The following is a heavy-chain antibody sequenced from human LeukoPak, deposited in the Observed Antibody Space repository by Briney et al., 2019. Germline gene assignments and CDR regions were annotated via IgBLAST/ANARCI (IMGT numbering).Heavy chain of an antibody. CDR1: GGSFSGYY. CDR3: ARATPLRDNSGYYKPVPDY. D-gene: IGHD3-22*01. Sequence: SETLSLTCAVYGGSFSGYYWSWIRQPPGKGLEWIGEINHSGSTNYNPSLKSRVTISVDTSKNQSSLKLSSVTAADTAVYYCARATPLRDNSGYYKPVPDYWGQGTLVTVSS. J-gene: IGHJ4*02. CDR2: INHSGST. V-gene: IGHV4-34*01.